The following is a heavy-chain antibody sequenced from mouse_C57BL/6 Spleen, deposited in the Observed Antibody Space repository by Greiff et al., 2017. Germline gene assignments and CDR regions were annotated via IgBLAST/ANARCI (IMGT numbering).Heavy chain of an antibody. CDR3: ARGTSAMDY. V-gene: IGHV1-69*01. CDR1: GYTFTSYG. D-gene: IGHD3-3*01. CDR2: IDPSDSYT. Sequence: QVQLKQPGAELVMPGASVKLSCKASGYTFTSYGMHWVKQRPGQGLEWIGEIDPSDSYTNYNQKFKGKSTLTVDKSSRTAYMQLSSLTSEDSAVYYCARGTSAMDYWGQGTSVTVSS. J-gene: IGHJ4*01.